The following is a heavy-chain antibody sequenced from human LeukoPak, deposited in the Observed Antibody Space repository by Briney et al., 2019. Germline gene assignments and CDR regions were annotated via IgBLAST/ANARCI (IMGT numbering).Heavy chain of an antibody. D-gene: IGHD3-22*01. Sequence: SVKVSCKASGGTFSSYAISWVRQAPGQGLEWMGGIIPIFGTANYAQKFQGRVTITTDESTSTAYMELSSLRSEDTAVYYCARGPRNAEYYDSSGLWDWGQGTLVTVSS. CDR1: GGTFSSYA. J-gene: IGHJ4*02. V-gene: IGHV1-69*05. CDR2: IIPIFGTA. CDR3: ARGPRNAEYYDSSGLWD.